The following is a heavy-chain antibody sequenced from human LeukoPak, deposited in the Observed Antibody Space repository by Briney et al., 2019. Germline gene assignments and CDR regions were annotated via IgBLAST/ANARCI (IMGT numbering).Heavy chain of an antibody. CDR3: ARPREQWLGNDAFDI. V-gene: IGHV4-30-4*01. Sequence: SETLSLTCTVSGGSISSGDYYWSWIRQPPGKGLEWIGYIYYSGSTYYNPSLKSRVTISVDTSKNQFSLKLNSMTAADSAVYYCARPREQWLGNDAFDIWGQGTMVTVSS. J-gene: IGHJ3*02. CDR1: GGSISSGDYY. D-gene: IGHD6-19*01. CDR2: IYYSGST.